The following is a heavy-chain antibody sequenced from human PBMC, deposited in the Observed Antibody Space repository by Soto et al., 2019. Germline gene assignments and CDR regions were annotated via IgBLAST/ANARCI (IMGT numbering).Heavy chain of an antibody. V-gene: IGHV4-59*08. Sequence: QVQLQESGPGLVKPSETLSLTCTVSGDSISTYNLAWIRQPPGKGLEWIGYFRSGGGTSYNPSLRRRVALSAAAPRKQFSLRLSSVPAADTDVYYCVRQGIGVLHGLVDVWGQGTTVTVSS. D-gene: IGHD3-10*01. CDR1: GDSISTYN. CDR3: VRQGIGVLHGLVDV. CDR2: FRSGGGT. J-gene: IGHJ6*02.